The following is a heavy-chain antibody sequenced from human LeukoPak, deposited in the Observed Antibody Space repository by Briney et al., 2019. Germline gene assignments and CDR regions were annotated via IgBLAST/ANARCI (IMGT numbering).Heavy chain of an antibody. V-gene: IGHV4-59*01. CDR2: IYYTGST. Sequence: PSETLSLTCTVSGGSITGFYWSWIRQPPGKGLEWIGYIYYTGSTNYKPSLKSRLTISLDPSKNRFSLTLSSVTAADTAVYYCARGRYCSGGSCYKDYWGQGALVTVSS. CDR1: GGSITGFY. D-gene: IGHD2-15*01. J-gene: IGHJ4*02. CDR3: ARGRYCSGGSCYKDY.